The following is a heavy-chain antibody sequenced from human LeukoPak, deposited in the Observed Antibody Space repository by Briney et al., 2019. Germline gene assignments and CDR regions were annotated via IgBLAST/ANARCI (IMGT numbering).Heavy chain of an antibody. CDR1: GYSFTSYW. D-gene: IGHD3-22*01. V-gene: IGHV5-51*01. CDR3: ARSSDSSGYYDYFDY. Sequence: GESLKISCKGSGYSFTSYWIGWVRQMPGKGLEWMAIIYAGDSDTRYSPSFQGQVTISADKSITTAYLQWSSLKASDTAMYYCARSSDSSGYYDYFDYWGQGTLVTVSS. CDR2: IYAGDSDT. J-gene: IGHJ4*02.